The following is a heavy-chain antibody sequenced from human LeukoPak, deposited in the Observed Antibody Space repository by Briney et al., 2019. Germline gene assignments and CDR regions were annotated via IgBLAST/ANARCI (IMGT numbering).Heavy chain of an antibody. D-gene: IGHD3-10*01. V-gene: IGHV3-74*01. CDR1: GLTLSNYW. Sequence: GGSLRLSCAASGLTLSNYWMHWVRQAPGKGLVWVSRMNSDGSGTSYADSVKGRFTISRDNAKNTLYLQMNSLRAEDTGVYYCARDPYGSGSPYWYYGLDVWGQGTTVTVSS. J-gene: IGHJ6*02. CDR2: MNSDGSGT. CDR3: ARDPYGSGSPYWYYGLDV.